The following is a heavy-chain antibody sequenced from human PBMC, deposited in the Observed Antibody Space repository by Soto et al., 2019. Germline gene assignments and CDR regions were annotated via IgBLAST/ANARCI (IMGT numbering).Heavy chain of an antibody. CDR2: IYYSGST. Sequence: QGKGPEWIGYIYYSGSTYYNPSLKSRVTISVDTSKNQFSLKLSSVTAADTAVYYCAGVVRSPGYCSGSSCYDWFFDFWGQGTSVPGSS. V-gene: IGHV4-31*02. CDR3: AGVVRSPGYCSGSSCYDWFFDF. J-gene: IGHJ4*02. D-gene: IGHD2-15*01.